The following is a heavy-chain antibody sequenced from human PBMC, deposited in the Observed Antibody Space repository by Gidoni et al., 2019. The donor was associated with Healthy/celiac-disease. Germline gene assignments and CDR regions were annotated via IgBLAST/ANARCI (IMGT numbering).Heavy chain of an antibody. Sequence: EVQLVESGGGLVKPGGSLRLSCAASGFPFSSYSMNWVRQAPGKGLEWVSSISSSSSYIYYADSVKGRFTISRDNAKNSLYLQMNSLRAEDTAVYYCARDGGGYYYDSSGYQYDYWGQGTLVTVSS. J-gene: IGHJ4*02. CDR2: ISSSSSYI. CDR3: ARDGGGYYYDSSGYQYDY. CDR1: GFPFSSYS. D-gene: IGHD3-22*01. V-gene: IGHV3-21*01.